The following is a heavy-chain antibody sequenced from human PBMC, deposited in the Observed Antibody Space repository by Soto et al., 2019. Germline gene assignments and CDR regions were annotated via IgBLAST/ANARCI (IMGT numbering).Heavy chain of an antibody. CDR2: IYYSGST. D-gene: IGHD6-19*01. V-gene: IGHV4-59*01. Sequence: QVQLQESGPGLVKPSETLSLNCTVSGGPISSYYWSWIRQSPGKGLEWIGYIYYSGSTNYNPSLKRRVPISXDXPKNQFSLELSSVTAADTAVYYCARGSSGWPPRLDYWGQGTLVTVSS. CDR3: ARGSSGWPPRLDY. CDR1: GGPISSYY. J-gene: IGHJ4*02.